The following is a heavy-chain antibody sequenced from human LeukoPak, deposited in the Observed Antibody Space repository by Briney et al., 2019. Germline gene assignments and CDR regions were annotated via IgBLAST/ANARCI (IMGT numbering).Heavy chain of an antibody. CDR3: ASMVRGVIIRGWFDP. CDR1: GGSFSGYY. J-gene: IGHJ5*02. V-gene: IGHV4-34*01. CDR2: INHSGST. D-gene: IGHD3-10*01. Sequence: DPSETLSLTCAVYGGSFSGYYWSWIRQPPGKGLEWIGEINHSGSTNYNPSLKSRVTISVDTSKNQFSLKLSSVTAADTAVCYCASMVRGVIIRGWFDPWGQGTLVTVSS.